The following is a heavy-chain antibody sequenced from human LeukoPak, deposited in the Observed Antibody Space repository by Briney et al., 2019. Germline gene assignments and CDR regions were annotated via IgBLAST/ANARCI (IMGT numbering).Heavy chain of an antibody. CDR2: IYYSGST. CDR1: GGSISSGGHF. D-gene: IGHD3-10*01. J-gene: IGHJ3*02. V-gene: IGHV4-30-4*01. CDR3: ARVFYYGSGSYYLGAFDI. Sequence: SQTLSLTRTVSGGSISSGGHFWSWIRQHPGKGLEWIGYIYYSGSTYYNPSLKSRVTISVDTSKNQFSLKLSSVTAADTAVYYCARVFYYGSGSYYLGAFDIWGQGTMVTVSS.